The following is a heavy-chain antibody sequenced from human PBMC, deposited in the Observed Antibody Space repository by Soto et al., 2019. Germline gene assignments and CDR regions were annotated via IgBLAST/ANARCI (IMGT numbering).Heavy chain of an antibody. CDR1: GGSISSYY. V-gene: IGHV4-4*07. Sequence: QVQLQESGPGLVKPSETLSLTCTVSGGSISSYYWSWIRQPAGTGLEWIGRIYTSGSTNYNPALKSRVSMSVGTSKNQFALKLSSVTAADTAVYYCASSSSALSSFDYWGQGTLVTVSS. CDR3: ASSSSALSSFDY. J-gene: IGHJ4*02. D-gene: IGHD6-6*01. CDR2: IYTSGST.